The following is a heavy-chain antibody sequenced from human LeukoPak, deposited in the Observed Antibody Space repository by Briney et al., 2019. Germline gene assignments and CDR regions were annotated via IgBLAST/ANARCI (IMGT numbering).Heavy chain of an antibody. Sequence: GGSLRLSCAASGFTFSTYAMAWVRQAPGKGLEWVSAIGDTTYYAESVKGRFTISRDNSKNTLYLQMNSLGADDTAVYFCAKDISQGYTFGSIEEDYWGQGTLVTVSS. V-gene: IGHV3-23*01. CDR2: IGDTT. CDR3: AKDISQGYTFGSIEEDY. D-gene: IGHD5-18*01. J-gene: IGHJ4*02. CDR1: GFTFSTYA.